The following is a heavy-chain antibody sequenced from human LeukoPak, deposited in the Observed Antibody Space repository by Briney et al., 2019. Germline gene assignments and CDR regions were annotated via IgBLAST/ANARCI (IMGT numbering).Heavy chain of an antibody. D-gene: IGHD1-1*01. CDR1: DDSITMYY. J-gene: IGHJ6*03. CDR3: ARGRVSSSTWYSTYYYYFYMDV. Sequence: SETLSLTCSVSDDSITMYYWTWIRQPPGKGLEWIGYVDHTGSTNFNPSLNGRVSISRDTTKNLFSLRLRSVTAADTAVYFRARGRVSSSTWYSTYYYYFYMDVWGKGTTVTVSS. CDR2: VDHTGST. V-gene: IGHV4-59*01.